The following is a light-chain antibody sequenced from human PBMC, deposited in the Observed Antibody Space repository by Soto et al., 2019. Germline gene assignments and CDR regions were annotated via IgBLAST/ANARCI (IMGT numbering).Light chain of an antibody. CDR1: QSISTW. Sequence: DIQMTQSPSTLSASVGDRVTITCRASQSISTWLAWYQQKPGKAPKLLIYEASSLESGVPSRFRGSGSGTEFTLTISSLQPDDFATYYCQQYYSYSWTFGQGTKVEIK. CDR3: QQYYSYSWT. V-gene: IGKV1-5*03. CDR2: EAS. J-gene: IGKJ1*01.